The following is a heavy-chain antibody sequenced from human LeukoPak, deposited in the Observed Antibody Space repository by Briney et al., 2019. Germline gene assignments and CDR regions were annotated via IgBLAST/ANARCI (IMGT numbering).Heavy chain of an antibody. CDR2: ITPYNGNR. CDR3: ARSALYSTKSDYYFES. V-gene: IGHV1-45*02. Sequence: GASVKVSCKASGYTFTYRYLHWVRQASGQALEWMGWITPYNGNRNYAKKFQDRVTITRDTSLSTAHMELSSLRSEDTAMYYCARSALYSTKSDYYFESWGQGTLVTVSS. D-gene: IGHD2-2*01. J-gene: IGHJ4*02. CDR1: GYTFTYRY.